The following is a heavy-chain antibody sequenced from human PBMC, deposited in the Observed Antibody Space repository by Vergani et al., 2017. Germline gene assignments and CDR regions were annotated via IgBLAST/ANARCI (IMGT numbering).Heavy chain of an antibody. J-gene: IGHJ5*02. V-gene: IGHV5-10-1*03. Sequence: EVQLVQSGAEVKKPGESLRISCKGSGYSFTSYWISWVRQMPGKCLEWMGRIDPSDSYTNYSPSFQGHVTISADKSISTAYLQWSSLKASDTAMYYCARVGWSYYDSSGYYYAPGGWFDPWGQGTLVTVSS. CDR2: IDPSDSYT. CDR3: ARVGWSYYDSSGYYYAPGGWFDP. CDR1: GYSFTSYW. D-gene: IGHD3-22*01.